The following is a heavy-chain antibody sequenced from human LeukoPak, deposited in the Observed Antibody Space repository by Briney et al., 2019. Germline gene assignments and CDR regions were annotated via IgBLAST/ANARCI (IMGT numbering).Heavy chain of an antibody. CDR1: GDSVSSNSAA. CDR2: TYCRSKWYS. D-gene: IGHD6-19*01. Sequence: SQTLSLTCAVSGDSVSSNSAAWNWIRQSPSRGLEWLGRTYCRSKWYSHYAVSVKSRITIKADTSKNQFSLQLNSVTPEDTGIYYCARSSGWPDYWGQGTLVTVSS. CDR3: ARSSGWPDY. V-gene: IGHV6-1*01. J-gene: IGHJ4*02.